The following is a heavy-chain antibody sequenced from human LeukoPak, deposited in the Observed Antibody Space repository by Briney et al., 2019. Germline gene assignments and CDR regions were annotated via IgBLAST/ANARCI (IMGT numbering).Heavy chain of an antibody. Sequence: PSETLSLTCAVSGGSISSNNWWSWVRQPPGKGLEWIGYIYYSGSTNYNPSLESRVTISVDTSKNQFSLKLSSVTAADTAVYYCARGDTSSWFFFDYWGQGTLVTVSS. CDR2: IYYSGST. CDR1: GGSISSNNW. V-gene: IGHV4-4*02. CDR3: ARGDTSSWFFFDY. J-gene: IGHJ4*02. D-gene: IGHD6-13*01.